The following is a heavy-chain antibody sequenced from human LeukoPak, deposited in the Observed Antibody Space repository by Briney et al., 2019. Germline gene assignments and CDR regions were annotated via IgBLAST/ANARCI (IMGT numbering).Heavy chain of an antibody. D-gene: IGHD3-10*01. V-gene: IGHV4-39*07. CDR2: IYYSRST. CDR3: ARDFGAGSYRYGMDV. Sequence: SETLSLTCTVSGGSISSSSYYWGWLRQPPGRGVEGVGSIYYSRSTYYNPSLKSRLTISEDTSKNQFSLRLSSVTAADTAVYYCARDFGAGSYRYGMDVWGQGTAVTVSS. CDR1: GGSISSSSYY. J-gene: IGHJ6*02.